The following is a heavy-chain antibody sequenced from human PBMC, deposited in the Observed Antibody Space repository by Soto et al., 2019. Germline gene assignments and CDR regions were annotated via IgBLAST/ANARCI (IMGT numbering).Heavy chain of an antibody. CDR2: INPSDGNR. CDR3: ARDRLRGYDSSGFYS. CDR1: GYTFTSYD. J-gene: IGHJ4*02. V-gene: IGHV1-18*01. Sequence: GASVKVSCKAPGYTFTSYDMQWVHQAPGQGLEWMGWINPSDGNRNFAQKFEDRVTMTTATSTNTVFLELRSLKSDDTAIYYCARDRLRGYDSSGFYSWGQGTMVTVSS. D-gene: IGHD3-22*01.